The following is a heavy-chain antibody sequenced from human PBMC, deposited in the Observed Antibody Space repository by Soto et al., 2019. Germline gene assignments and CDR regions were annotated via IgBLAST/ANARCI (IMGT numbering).Heavy chain of an antibody. CDR1: GGTFSSYA. D-gene: IGHD3-22*01. CDR3: AREVGPRYYDSSGYSGYFDY. J-gene: IGHJ4*02. V-gene: IGHV1-69*13. Sequence: SVKVSCKASGGTFSSYAISWVRQAPGQGLEWMGGIIPIFGTANYAQKFQGRVTITADESTSTAYMELSSLRSEDTAVYYCAREVGPRYYDSSGYSGYFDYWGQGTLVTVSS. CDR2: IIPIFGTA.